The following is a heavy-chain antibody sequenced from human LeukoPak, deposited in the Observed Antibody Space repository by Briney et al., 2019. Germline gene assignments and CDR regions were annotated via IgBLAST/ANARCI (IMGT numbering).Heavy chain of an antibody. CDR1: GFTFSNYA. CDR3: AKDFQGGGITIFGVVTAGFDY. V-gene: IGHV3-23*01. CDR2: IIGSRGST. D-gene: IGHD3-3*01. J-gene: IGHJ4*02. Sequence: GGCLRLSCAASGFTFSNYAMSWVRQAPGKVLEWVSAIIGSRGSTYYADSGKGRFTISKDNAKNTLYLQMNSLRAEDTAVYYWAKDFQGGGITIFGVVTAGFDYWGQGTLVTVSS.